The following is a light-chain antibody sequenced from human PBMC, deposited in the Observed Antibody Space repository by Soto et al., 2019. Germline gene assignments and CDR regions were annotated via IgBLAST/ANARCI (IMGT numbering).Light chain of an antibody. J-gene: IGLJ1*01. Sequence: QSVLTQPPSASGTPGQRVTISCSGSTSNIGSNTVNWYQQLPGTAPKLLIYSNNQRPSGVPDRFSGSKSGTSASLAISGLQSEDEADYYCAAWDDSLSGYVFGTGTKATV. V-gene: IGLV1-44*01. CDR1: TSNIGSNT. CDR2: SNN. CDR3: AAWDDSLSGYV.